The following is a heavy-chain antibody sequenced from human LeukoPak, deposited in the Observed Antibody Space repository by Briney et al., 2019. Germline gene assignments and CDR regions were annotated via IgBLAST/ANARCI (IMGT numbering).Heavy chain of an antibody. D-gene: IGHD6-13*01. CDR3: ARVSSSWYSYFDY. CDR1: GFTFSSYG. J-gene: IGHJ4*02. CDR2: INSGGST. V-gene: IGHV3-66*01. Sequence: GGSLRLSCAASGFTFSSYGMSWVRQAPGKGLEWVSVINSGGSTYYADSVKGRLTLSRDNSKNTLYLQMNSLRAEDTAVYYCARVSSSWYSYFDYWGQGTLVTVSS.